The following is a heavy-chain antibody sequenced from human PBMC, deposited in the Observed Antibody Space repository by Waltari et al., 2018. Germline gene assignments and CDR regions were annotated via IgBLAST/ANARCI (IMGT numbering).Heavy chain of an antibody. D-gene: IGHD6-19*01. CDR2: IHRTGSR. J-gene: IGHJ4*02. Sequence: QVQLQESGPGLVKPSGTLSLTCGVSRGSPSNINLWNWIRQAPGEGLEWLGEIHRTGSRKYNPSLKSRLTMSVDKSNSQVSMRLKSVTAADTAVYYCATSSFVAVLDSWGQGTLVTVSS. CDR1: RGSPSNINL. CDR3: ATSSFVAVLDS. V-gene: IGHV4-4*02.